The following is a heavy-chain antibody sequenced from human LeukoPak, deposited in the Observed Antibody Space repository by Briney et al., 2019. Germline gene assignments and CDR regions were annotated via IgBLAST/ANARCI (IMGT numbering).Heavy chain of an antibody. D-gene: IGHD3-10*01. CDR2: ISYDGSNK. CDR1: GFTFSSYA. V-gene: IGHV3-30*04. J-gene: IGHJ4*02. Sequence: PGGSLRLSCAASGFTFSSYAIHWVRQAPGKGLEWVAVISYDGSNKYYADSVKGRFTISRDNSKNTLYLQMNSLRAEDTAVYYCASRSMVRGVMGDYWGQGTLVTVAS. CDR3: ASRSMVRGVMGDY.